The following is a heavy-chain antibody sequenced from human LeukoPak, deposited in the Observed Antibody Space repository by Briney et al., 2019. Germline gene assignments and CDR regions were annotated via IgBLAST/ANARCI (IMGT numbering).Heavy chain of an antibody. D-gene: IGHD6-19*01. CDR2: IKQGGSER. CDR3: AREYSSDWPTRFDY. CDR1: GFTFSSYW. Sequence: GGSLRLSCAASGFTFSSYWMTWVRQAPGKGLEWVATIKQGGSERYYVDSVKGRFSISRDNARNSLYLQMNSLRAEDTAVYYCAREYSSDWPTRFDYWGQGTLVTVSS. J-gene: IGHJ4*02. V-gene: IGHV3-7*01.